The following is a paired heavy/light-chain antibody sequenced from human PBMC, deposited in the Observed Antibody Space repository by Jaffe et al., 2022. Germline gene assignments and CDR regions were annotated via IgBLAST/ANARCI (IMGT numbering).Heavy chain of an antibody. CDR1: GFIFSNAW. J-gene: IGHJ4*02. Sequence: DVQLVESGGGLVKPGGSLRLSCAASGFIFSNAWMSWVRQAPGKGLEFIGRIKRKTDGGTSDYTAPVKDRFTISRDDSKNTLYLQMKSLTADDTALYYCTTGDYWGRGTLVVVSS. CDR2: IKRKTDGGTS. V-gene: IGHV3-15*01. CDR3: TTGDY.
Light chain of an antibody. CDR1: QSLAYSDGNTY. V-gene: IGKV2-30*01. CDR3: MQATYWPWT. J-gene: IGKJ1*01. CDR2: RLS. Sequence: DIVLTQSPLALPVTLGQSASISCRASQSLAYSDGNTYLSWFHQRPGQSPRRLIYRLSNRDSGVPDRFSGSGSGTDFTLKINRVEAEDVGVYYCMQATYWPWTFGQGTKVEI.